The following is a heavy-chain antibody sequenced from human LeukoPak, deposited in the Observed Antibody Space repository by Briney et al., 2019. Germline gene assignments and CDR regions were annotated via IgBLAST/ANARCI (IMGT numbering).Heavy chain of an antibody. V-gene: IGHV4-59*01. Sequence: SETLSLTCTVSGGSISSYYWSWIRQPPGKGLEWIGYIYYSGSTNYNPPLKSRVTISVDTSKNQFSLKLSSVTAADTAVYYCARVPLTYYYGSGSYRDAFDIWGQGTMVTVSS. CDR2: IYYSGST. CDR1: GGSISSYY. D-gene: IGHD3-10*01. CDR3: ARVPLTYYYGSGSYRDAFDI. J-gene: IGHJ3*02.